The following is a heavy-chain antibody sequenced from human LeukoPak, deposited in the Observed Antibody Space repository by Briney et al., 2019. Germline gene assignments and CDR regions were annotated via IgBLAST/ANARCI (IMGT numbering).Heavy chain of an antibody. CDR3: AQTRGSGSYYSLDY. Sequence: GGSLRLSCAASGFTFSSYAMHWVRQAPGKGLEWVAVISYDGSNKYYADSVKGRFTISRDNSKNTLYLQMNSLRAEDTAVYYCAQTRGSGSYYSLDYWGQGTLVTVSS. V-gene: IGHV3-30*04. J-gene: IGHJ4*02. CDR2: ISYDGSNK. D-gene: IGHD1-26*01. CDR1: GFTFSSYA.